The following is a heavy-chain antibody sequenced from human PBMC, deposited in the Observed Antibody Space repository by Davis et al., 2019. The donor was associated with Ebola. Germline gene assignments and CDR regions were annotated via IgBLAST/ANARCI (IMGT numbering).Heavy chain of an antibody. V-gene: IGHV3-33*05. CDR2: ILYDGTKK. Sequence: GESLKISCVASGFTFSDYGMHWVRQAPGKGLEWVATILYDGTKKYYEDSVKGRFTISRDNSMNTLYLHMNSLRVEDTAMYYCAKDSNLYYFFSSGGDWGQGTLVTVSS. D-gene: IGHD3-22*01. CDR1: GFTFSDYG. CDR3: AKDSNLYYFFSSGGD. J-gene: IGHJ4*02.